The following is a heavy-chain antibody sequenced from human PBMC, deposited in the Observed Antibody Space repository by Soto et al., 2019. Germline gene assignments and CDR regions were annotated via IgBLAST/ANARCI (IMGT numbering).Heavy chain of an antibody. J-gene: IGHJ4*02. Sequence: EVPLVESGGGLIQPGGSLRLSCAVSGFTVRANYMSWVRQAPGKGLEWVSVIYSGGTTYYADSVKGRFIISRDISKNTLYLQMNILRSAATAVYYCHGYGYWGQGTLVTVSS. CDR2: IYSGGTT. CDR3: HGYGY. CDR1: GFTVRANY. D-gene: IGHD5-12*01. V-gene: IGHV3-53*01.